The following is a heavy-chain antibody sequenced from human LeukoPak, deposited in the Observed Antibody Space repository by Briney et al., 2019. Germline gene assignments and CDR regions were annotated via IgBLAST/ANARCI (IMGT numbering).Heavy chain of an antibody. D-gene: IGHD5-12*01. CDR2: INHSGST. CDR3: AREDSGYHY. Sequence: PSETLSLTCAVYGGSFSGYYWSWIRQPPGKGLEWIGEINHSGSTNYNPSLKSRVTISVDTSKNQFSLKLSSVTAADTAVYYCAREDSGYHYWGQGTLVTVSS. V-gene: IGHV4-34*01. CDR1: GGSFSGYY. J-gene: IGHJ4*02.